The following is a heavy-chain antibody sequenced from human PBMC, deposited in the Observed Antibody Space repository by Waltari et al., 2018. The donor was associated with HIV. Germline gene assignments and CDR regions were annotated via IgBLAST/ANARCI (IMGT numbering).Heavy chain of an antibody. CDR3: ASRSGYSSSWHSYYYYGMDV. CDR1: GYTFTSYD. Sequence: QVQLVQSGAEVKKPGASVTVSCQASGYTFTSYDINWLRQATGQGLAWMGWMNPNSGNTGYAQKSLGRVTMTRNTSISTAYMELSSLRSEDTAVYYCASRSGYSSSWHSYYYYGMDVWGQGTTVTVSS. CDR2: MNPNSGNT. D-gene: IGHD6-13*01. V-gene: IGHV1-8*01. J-gene: IGHJ6*02.